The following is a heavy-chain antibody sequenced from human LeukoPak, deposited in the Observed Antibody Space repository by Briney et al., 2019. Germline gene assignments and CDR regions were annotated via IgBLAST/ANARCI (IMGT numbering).Heavy chain of an antibody. CDR2: ISFDDGNDK. J-gene: IGHJ4*02. D-gene: IGHD3-3*01. Sequence: GRSLRLSCAASGFTFSSYAMHWVRQPPGKGLEWVALISFDDGNDKYYSDSVKGRFTVSRDNSKNTVYLQMSSLRVEDTAYYCARGGQDDFWSGRGNWGQGTLVIVSS. V-gene: IGHV3-30-3*01. CDR3: ARGGQDDFWSGRGN. CDR1: GFTFSSYA.